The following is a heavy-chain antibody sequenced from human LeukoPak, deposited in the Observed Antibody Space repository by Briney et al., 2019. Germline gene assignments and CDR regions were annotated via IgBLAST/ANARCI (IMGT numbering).Heavy chain of an antibody. CDR2: ISGSGGST. V-gene: IGHV3-23*01. D-gene: IGHD6-13*01. CDR1: GFTFSSYA. CDR3: ARGVRIAAAAGDYFDY. Sequence: GGSLRLSCAASGFTFSSYAMSWVRQAPGKGLEWVSAISGSGGSTYYADSVKGRFTISRDNSKNTLYLQMNSLRAEDTAVYYCARGVRIAAAAGDYFDYWGQGTLVTVSS. J-gene: IGHJ4*02.